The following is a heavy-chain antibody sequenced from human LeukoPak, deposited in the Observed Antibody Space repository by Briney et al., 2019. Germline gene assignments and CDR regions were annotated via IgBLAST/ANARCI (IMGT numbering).Heavy chain of an antibody. D-gene: IGHD5-18*01. V-gene: IGHV3-74*01. CDR3: ARGDTAMAYFDY. Sequence: PGGSLRLSCAASGFTFSSYWMHWVRQAPGKGLVWVSRINSDGSSTSYADSVKGRFTIPRDNAKNTLYLQMNSLRAEDTAVYYCARGDTAMAYFDYWGQGTLVTVSS. J-gene: IGHJ4*02. CDR1: GFTFSSYW. CDR2: INSDGSST.